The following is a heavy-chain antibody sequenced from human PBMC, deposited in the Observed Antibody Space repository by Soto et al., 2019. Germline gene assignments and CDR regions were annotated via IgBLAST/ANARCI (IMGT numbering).Heavy chain of an antibody. CDR1: GFTFSSYW. CDR3: ARGEAAAGYYYGMDV. V-gene: IGHV3-74*01. CDR2: INSDGSST. J-gene: IGHJ6*02. Sequence: PGGSLRLSCAASGFTFSSYWMHWVRQAPGKGLVWVSRINSDGSSTSYADSVKGRFTISRDNAKNTLYLQMNSLRAEDTAVYYCARGEAAAGYYYGMDVWGQGTTVTVSS. D-gene: IGHD6-13*01.